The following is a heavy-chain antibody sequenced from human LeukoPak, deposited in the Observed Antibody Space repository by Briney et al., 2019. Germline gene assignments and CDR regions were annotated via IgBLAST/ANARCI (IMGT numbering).Heavy chain of an antibody. Sequence: GESLKISCKGSGYSFTSYWIGWVRQMPGKGLEWMGIIYPGDSDTRYSPSFQGQVTISADKSISTAYLQWSSLKASDTAMYYCARHRAGRGSWYNGYGMDVWGQGTTVTVSS. CDR2: IYPGDSDT. V-gene: IGHV5-51*01. D-gene: IGHD6-13*01. CDR3: ARHRAGRGSWYNGYGMDV. J-gene: IGHJ6*02. CDR1: GYSFTSYW.